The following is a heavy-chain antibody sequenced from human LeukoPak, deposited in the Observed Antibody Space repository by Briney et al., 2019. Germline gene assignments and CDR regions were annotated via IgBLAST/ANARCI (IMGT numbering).Heavy chain of an antibody. V-gene: IGHV4-4*07. J-gene: IGHJ3*02. CDR3: ARGLLGGIVVVPAAALDAFDI. CDR2: IYTSGST. D-gene: IGHD2-2*01. Sequence: PSETLSLTCTVSGGSISSYYWSWIRQPAGKGLEWIGRIYTSGSTNYNPSLKSRVTMSADTSKNQFSLKLSSVTAADTAVYYCARGLLGGIVVVPAAALDAFDIWGQGTMVTVSS. CDR1: GGSISSYY.